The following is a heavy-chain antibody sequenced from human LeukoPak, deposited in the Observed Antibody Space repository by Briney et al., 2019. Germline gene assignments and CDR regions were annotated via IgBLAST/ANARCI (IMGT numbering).Heavy chain of an antibody. D-gene: IGHD1-26*01. CDR1: GFTFSSYP. CDR3: AKGPVSAIVGATALDY. J-gene: IGHJ4*02. Sequence: GETLRLSWAASGFTFSSYPMTWVGQAPGKRLEWVSDIRSSAGDTHYADSVKSRVPISRDNSNHSLYLQMNTLRVEDTGVYYCAKGPVSAIVGATALDYWGQGTLVTVSS. V-gene: IGHV3-23*01. CDR2: IRSSAGDT.